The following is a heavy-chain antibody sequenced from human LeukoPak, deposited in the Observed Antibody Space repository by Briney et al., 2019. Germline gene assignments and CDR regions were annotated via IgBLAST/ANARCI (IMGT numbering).Heavy chain of an antibody. CDR1: GFTFSSYS. Sequence: GGSLRLSCAASGFTFSSYSMNWVRQAPGKGLEWVSSISSSSSYIYYADSVKGRFTISRDNAKNSLYLQMNSLRAEDTAVYYCASPGIIRGQGGYYDSSGYLYNFDYWGQGTLVTVSS. CDR2: ISSSSSYI. J-gene: IGHJ4*02. CDR3: ASPGIIRGQGGYYDSSGYLYNFDY. V-gene: IGHV3-21*01. D-gene: IGHD3-22*01.